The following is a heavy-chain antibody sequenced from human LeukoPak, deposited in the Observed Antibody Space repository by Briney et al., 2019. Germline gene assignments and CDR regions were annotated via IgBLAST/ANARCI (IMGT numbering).Heavy chain of an antibody. Sequence: PGGSLRLSCTASEFSFRSYGMHWVCQAPGKGLEWVASIWYDGTGEYYADSVKGRFTISSDNSKNTLYLQMNSLQAEDTAVYYCTSLSGWLLSHDYWGRGTLVTVSS. J-gene: IGHJ4*02. CDR1: EFSFRSYG. CDR3: TSLSGWLLSHDY. CDR2: IWYDGTGE. V-gene: IGHV3-33*01. D-gene: IGHD6-19*01.